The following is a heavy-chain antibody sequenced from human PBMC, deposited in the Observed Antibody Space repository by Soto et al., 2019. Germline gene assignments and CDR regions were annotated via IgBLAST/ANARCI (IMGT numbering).Heavy chain of an antibody. Sequence: QVQLVQSGAEAKKPGASVTVSCKASGFTFTDYTMHWVRQAPGQRLEWMGWINAGNGNTEYSQKFQGRVTITRDTSASTAYMELSSLRSEDTAVYYCARDLYGSGSDLDYWGQGTLVTVSS. CDR3: ARDLYGSGSDLDY. V-gene: IGHV1-3*01. J-gene: IGHJ4*02. CDR1: GFTFTDYT. D-gene: IGHD3-10*01. CDR2: INAGNGNT.